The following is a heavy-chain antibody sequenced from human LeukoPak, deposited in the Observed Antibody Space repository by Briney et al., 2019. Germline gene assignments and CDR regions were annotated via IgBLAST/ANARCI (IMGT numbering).Heavy chain of an antibody. Sequence: GGSLRLSCAASGFTFSNYALGWVRQAPGKGLEWVSTICGSGSCTYYADSVKGRFTISRDKSRNTLSLQMNSLRVEDAALYYCAKHDLSGSYFVYWGQGTLVTVSS. J-gene: IGHJ4*02. CDR2: ICGSGSCT. V-gene: IGHV3-23*01. CDR1: GFTFSNYA. CDR3: AKHDLSGSYFVY. D-gene: IGHD3-10*01.